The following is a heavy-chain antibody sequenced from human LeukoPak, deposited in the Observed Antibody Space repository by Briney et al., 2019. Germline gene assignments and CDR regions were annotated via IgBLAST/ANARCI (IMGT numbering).Heavy chain of an antibody. D-gene: IGHD3-10*01. J-gene: IGHJ4*02. Sequence: PGGSLRLSCAASGFTFSSYGMHWVRQAPGKGLEWVAFIRYDGSNKYYADSVKGRFTISRDNSKNTLYLQMNSLRAEDTAVYYCAKGPRTVRFGDRHKGMFDYWGRGTLVTVSS. CDR3: AKGPRTVRFGDRHKGMFDY. CDR1: GFTFSSYG. CDR2: IRYDGSNK. V-gene: IGHV3-30*02.